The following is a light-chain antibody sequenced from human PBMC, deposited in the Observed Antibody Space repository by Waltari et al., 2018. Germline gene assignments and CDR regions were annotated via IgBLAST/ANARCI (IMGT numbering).Light chain of an antibody. CDR3: QKYGSLPAT. Sequence: SCKAVQSISRFLAGYQQKPGQAPRLLIYDASTRATDIPDRFSGSGSGTDFSLTINRLEPEDIAVYYCQKYGSLPATFGQGTKVEIK. CDR2: DAS. V-gene: IGKV3-20*01. CDR1: QSISRF. J-gene: IGKJ1*01.